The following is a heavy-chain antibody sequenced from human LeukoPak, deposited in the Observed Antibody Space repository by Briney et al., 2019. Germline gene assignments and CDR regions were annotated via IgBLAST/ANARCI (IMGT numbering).Heavy chain of an antibody. CDR3: ARAYYYASSAFDI. D-gene: IGHD3-22*01. J-gene: IGHJ3*02. Sequence: SETLSLTCTVSGGSISSNTYYWDWIRQPPGKGLECIGSIYYGGSTYYNPSLKSRVIISVDTSKNQFSLKMTSVTTADTAVYYCARAYYYASSAFDIWGQGTMVTVSS. CDR2: IYYGGST. CDR1: GGSISSNTYY. V-gene: IGHV4-39*01.